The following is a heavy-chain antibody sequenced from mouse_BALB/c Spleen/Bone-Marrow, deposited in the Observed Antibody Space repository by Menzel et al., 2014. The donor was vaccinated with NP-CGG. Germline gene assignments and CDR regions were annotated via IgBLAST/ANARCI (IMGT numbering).Heavy chain of an antibody. J-gene: IGHJ2*01. CDR1: GYTFTDYN. CDR3: ATRFTTTAGY. Sequence: VQLKHSGPELVKPGASVKISCKASGYTFTDYNMHWVKQSHGKSLEWIGYIYPYNGGTGYNQKFKSKATLTVDNSSSTAYMELRSLTSEDSAVYYCATRFTTTAGYWGQGTTLTVSS. D-gene: IGHD1-2*01. CDR2: IYPYNGGT. V-gene: IGHV1S29*02.